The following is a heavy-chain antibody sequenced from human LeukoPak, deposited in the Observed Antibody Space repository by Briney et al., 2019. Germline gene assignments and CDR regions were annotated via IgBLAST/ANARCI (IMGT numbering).Heavy chain of an antibody. D-gene: IGHD3-22*01. V-gene: IGHV3-30*18. CDR2: ISYDGSNK. CDR1: GFTFSSYG. Sequence: GRSLRLSCAASGFTFSSYGMHWVRQAPGKGLEWVAVISYDGSNKYYADSVKGRFTISRDNSKNTLYLQMNSLRAEDTAAYYCAKDLGSRYYDSSGYYLNYYYYGMDVWGQGTTVPVSS. CDR3: AKDLGSRYYDSSGYYLNYYYYGMDV. J-gene: IGHJ6*02.